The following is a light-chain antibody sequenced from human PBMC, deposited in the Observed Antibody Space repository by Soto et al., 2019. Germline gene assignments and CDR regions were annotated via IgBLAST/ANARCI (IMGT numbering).Light chain of an antibody. CDR3: QLAGSSGTYYV. Sequence: SYELTQPPSVSVSPGQTARITCSGDALPKQYAYWYQKKPGQAPVLVIYKDSERPSGIPERFSGSSSGTTVTLTISGVQAEDEADYYCQLAGSSGTYYVFGTGTKV. CDR1: ALPKQY. CDR2: KDS. J-gene: IGLJ1*01. V-gene: IGLV3-25*02.